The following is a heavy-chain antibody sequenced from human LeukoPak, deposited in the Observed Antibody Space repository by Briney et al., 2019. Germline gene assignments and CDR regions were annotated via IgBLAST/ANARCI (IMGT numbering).Heavy chain of an antibody. CDR3: ASLKDYYDRSGSSY. CDR1: GFTVSSNY. CDR2: IYSGGST. Sequence: GGSLRLSCAASGFTVSSNYMSGVRQAPGRGLWWGSVIYSGGSTYYADSVKGRFTISRDNSKNTLYLQINSMTAEDTAVYYSASLKDYYDRSGSSYWGQGTLVTVSS. V-gene: IGHV3-53*01. D-gene: IGHD3-22*01. J-gene: IGHJ4*02.